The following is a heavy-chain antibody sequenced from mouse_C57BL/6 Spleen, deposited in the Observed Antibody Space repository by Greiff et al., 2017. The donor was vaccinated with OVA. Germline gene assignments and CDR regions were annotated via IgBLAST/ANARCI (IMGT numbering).Heavy chain of an antibody. Sequence: VQLQQSGPELVKPGASVKISCKASGYAFSSSWMNWVKQRPGKGLEWIGRIYPGDGDTNYNGKFTGTATLTADKSSSTAYMQLSSLTSEDSAVYFCAREEGYYGSSLHWYFDGWGTGTTVTVSS. CDR1: GYAFSSSW. J-gene: IGHJ1*03. CDR3: AREEGYYGSSLHWYFDG. CDR2: IYPGDGDT. D-gene: IGHD1-1*01. V-gene: IGHV1-82*01.